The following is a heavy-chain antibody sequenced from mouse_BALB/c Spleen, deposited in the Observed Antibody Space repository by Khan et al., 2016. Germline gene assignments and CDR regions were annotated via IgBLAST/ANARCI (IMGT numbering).Heavy chain of an antibody. CDR3: ARAGYYGYLAY. Sequence: EVKLLESGGGLVHPGGSLKLSCAASGFDFSRYWMSWVRQAPGKGLEWIGEINPDSYTINYTPSLKDKFIISRDNAQNTLYRQMSIVRAEDTALYYCARAGYYGYLAYWGQGTLVTVSA. V-gene: IGHV4-1*02. CDR2: INPDSYTI. CDR1: GFDFSRYW. J-gene: IGHJ3*01. D-gene: IGHD1-1*01.